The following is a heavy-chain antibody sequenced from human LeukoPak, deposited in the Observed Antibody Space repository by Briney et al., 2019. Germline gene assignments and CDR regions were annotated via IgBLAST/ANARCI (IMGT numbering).Heavy chain of an antibody. CDR3: ARARRGYSYGLSWFDP. D-gene: IGHD5-18*01. CDR2: INHSGST. CDR1: GGSFSGYY. J-gene: IGHJ5*02. V-gene: IGHV4-34*01. Sequence: SETLSLTCAVYGGSFSGYYWSWIRRPPGKGLEWIGEINHSGSTNYNPSLKSRVTISVDTSKNQFSLKLSSVTAADTAVYYCARARRGYSYGLSWFDPWGQGTLVTVSS.